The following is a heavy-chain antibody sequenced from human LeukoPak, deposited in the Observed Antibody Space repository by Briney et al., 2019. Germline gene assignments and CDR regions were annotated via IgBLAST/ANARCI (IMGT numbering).Heavy chain of an antibody. CDR2: IYYSGST. D-gene: IGHD5-12*01. CDR3: ARAGPRGYSGYDRRNYFDY. V-gene: IGHV4-38-2*02. J-gene: IGHJ4*02. CDR1: GYSISSGYY. Sequence: SETLSLTCTVSGYSISSGYYWGWIRQPPGKGLQWIGSIYYSGSTYYNPSLKSRVTISVDTSKNQFSLKLSSVTAADTAVYYCARAGPRGYSGYDRRNYFDYWGQGTLVTVSS.